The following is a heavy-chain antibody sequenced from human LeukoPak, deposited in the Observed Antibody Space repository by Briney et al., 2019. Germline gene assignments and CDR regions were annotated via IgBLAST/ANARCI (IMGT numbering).Heavy chain of an antibody. CDR2: IRYDGSNK. CDR1: GFTFSSYG. V-gene: IGHV3-30*02. CDR3: AKEMWRWLPPVAGAFDI. J-gene: IGHJ3*02. Sequence: GGSLRLSCAASGFTFSSYGMHWVRQAPGKGLEWVAFIRYDGSNKYYADSVKGRFTISRDNSKNTLYLQMNSLRAEDTAVYYCAKEMWRWLPPVAGAFDIWGQGTMVTVSS. D-gene: IGHD5-24*01.